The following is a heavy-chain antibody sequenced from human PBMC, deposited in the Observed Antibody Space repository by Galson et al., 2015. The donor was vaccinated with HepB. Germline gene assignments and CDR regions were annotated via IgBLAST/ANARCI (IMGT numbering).Heavy chain of an antibody. J-gene: IGHJ4*02. Sequence: SVKVSCKASGYTFTSYGISWVRQAPGQGLEWMGWISTYSRNTNYAQKLQGRLTMTTDTSTSTAYMELRSLRSDDTALYYCARAHDYGELWYFDYWGQGTLVTVSS. V-gene: IGHV1-18*04. CDR2: ISTYSRNT. CDR1: GYTFTSYG. D-gene: IGHD4/OR15-4a*01. CDR3: ARAHDYGELWYFDY.